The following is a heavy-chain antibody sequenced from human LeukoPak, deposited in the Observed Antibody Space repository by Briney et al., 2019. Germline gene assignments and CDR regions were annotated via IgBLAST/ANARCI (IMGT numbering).Heavy chain of an antibody. D-gene: IGHD5-18*01. CDR2: IYYSGST. CDR3: ARGYSYGYYFDY. Sequence: SETLSLTCTASGGSISSSSYYWGWIRQPPGKGLEWIGSIYYSGSTYYNPSLKSRVTISVDTSKNQFSLKLSSVTAADTAVYYCARGYSYGYYFDYWGQGTLVTVSS. J-gene: IGHJ4*02. V-gene: IGHV4-39*01. CDR1: GGSISSSSYY.